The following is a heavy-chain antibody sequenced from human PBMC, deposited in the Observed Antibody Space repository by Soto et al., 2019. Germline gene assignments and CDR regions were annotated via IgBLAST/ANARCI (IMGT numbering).Heavy chain of an antibody. Sequence: GGSLRLSCAASGFTFSNYNMNWVRQAPGKGLEWVSYISSSSSTIYYADSVKGRFTISRDNAKNSLYLQMNSLRDEDTAVYYCARGWIAVAGRGDYWGQGTLVTVSS. J-gene: IGHJ4*02. D-gene: IGHD6-19*01. CDR1: GFTFSNYN. CDR2: ISSSSSTI. V-gene: IGHV3-48*02. CDR3: ARGWIAVAGRGDY.